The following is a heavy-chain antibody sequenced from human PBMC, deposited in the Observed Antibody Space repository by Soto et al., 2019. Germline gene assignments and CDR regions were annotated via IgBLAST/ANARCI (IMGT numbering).Heavy chain of an antibody. CDR3: ARDKYDRDIDHWFSEF. J-gene: IGHJ4*02. V-gene: IGHV3-23*01. CDR1: GFAVSGYA. Sequence: EVQLSESGGGLVQPWGSLRLSCAASGFAVSGYAMSWARQAPWKGLEWVSSVSESGLGTYYADSVKGRFTISRDASTNTLYLQMNGLTVEDTAVYFCARDKYDRDIDHWFSEFWGPGTLVSVSS. D-gene: IGHD3-3*01. CDR2: VSESGLGT.